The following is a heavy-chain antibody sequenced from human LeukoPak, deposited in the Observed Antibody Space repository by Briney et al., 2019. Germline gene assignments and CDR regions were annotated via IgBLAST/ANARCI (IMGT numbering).Heavy chain of an antibody. CDR3: AKETSRVGNYYGRDV. D-gene: IGHD7-27*01. Sequence: GGSLRLSCAASGFTFRNASMSWVRQAPGKGLEWVAVISYDGSNKYYADSVKGRFTISRDNSKNTLYLQMNSLRAEDTAVYYCAKETSRVGNYYGRDVWGQGTTVTVSS. CDR2: ISYDGSNK. CDR1: GFTFRNAS. V-gene: IGHV3-30*18. J-gene: IGHJ6*02.